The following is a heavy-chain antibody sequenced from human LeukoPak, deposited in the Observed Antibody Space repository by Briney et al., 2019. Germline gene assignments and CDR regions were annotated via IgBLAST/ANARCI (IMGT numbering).Heavy chain of an antibody. CDR3: ARRYYDLRAPYYYYMDV. J-gene: IGHJ6*03. V-gene: IGHV4-34*01. D-gene: IGHD3-3*01. CDR2: INHSGST. Sequence: SETLSLTCAVYGGSFSGYYWSWIRQPPGKGLEWIGEINHSGSTNYNPSLKSRVTISVDTSKNQFSLKLSSVTAADTAVYYCARRYYDLRAPYYYYMDVWGKGTTVTVSS. CDR1: GGSFSGYY.